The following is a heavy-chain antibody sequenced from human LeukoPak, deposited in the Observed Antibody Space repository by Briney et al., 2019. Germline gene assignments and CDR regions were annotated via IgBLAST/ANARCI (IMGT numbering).Heavy chain of an antibody. J-gene: IGHJ4*02. Sequence: ASAKVSCKASGYTFTSYDINWVRQATGQGLEWMGWMNPNSGNTGYAQKFQGRVTMTRNTSISTAYMELSSLRSEDSAVYYCARGRFKSQLLSFYWGQGTLVTVSS. CDR2: MNPNSGNT. CDR1: GYTFTSYD. V-gene: IGHV1-8*01. CDR3: ARGRFKSQLLSFY. D-gene: IGHD2-2*01.